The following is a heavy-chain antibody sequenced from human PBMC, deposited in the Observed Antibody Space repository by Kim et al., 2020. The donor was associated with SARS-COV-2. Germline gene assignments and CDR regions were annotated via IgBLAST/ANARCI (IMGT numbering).Heavy chain of an antibody. Sequence: ASVKVSCKASGYTFTSYGISWVRQAPGQGLEWMGWISAYNGNTNYAQKLQGRVTMTTDTSTSTAYMELRSLRSDDTAVYYCARDPTYYDFWSGYALSYWGQGTLVTVSS. CDR3: ARDPTYYDFWSGYALSY. D-gene: IGHD3-3*01. V-gene: IGHV1-18*01. J-gene: IGHJ4*02. CDR1: GYTFTSYG. CDR2: ISAYNGNT.